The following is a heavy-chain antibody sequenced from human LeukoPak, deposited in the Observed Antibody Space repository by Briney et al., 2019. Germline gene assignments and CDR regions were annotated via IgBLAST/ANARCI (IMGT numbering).Heavy chain of an antibody. V-gene: IGHV4-39*07. CDR2: IYYSGST. D-gene: IGHD6-6*01. Sequence: SETLSLTCTVSGGSISSSSYYWGWIRQPPGKRLEWIGSIYYSGSTYYNPSLKSRVTISVDTSKNQFSLKLSSVTAADTAVYYCARVIAAPPVFDHWGQGTLVTVSS. J-gene: IGHJ4*02. CDR3: ARVIAAPPVFDH. CDR1: GGSISSSSYY.